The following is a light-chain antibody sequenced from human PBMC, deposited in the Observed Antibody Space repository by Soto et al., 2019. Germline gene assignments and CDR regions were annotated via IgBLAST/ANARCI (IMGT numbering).Light chain of an antibody. CDR1: SSDIGLYNY. CDR2: DVT. Sequence: QSVLTQPASVSGSPGQSITISCTGTSSDIGLYNYVSWYQHHPGKAPKLMIYDVTNRPSGVSDRFSGSKSGNTASLTISGLQAEDEAEYFCNSYTSSSTPYVFGTGTKVTVL. J-gene: IGLJ1*01. CDR3: NSYTSSSTPYV. V-gene: IGLV2-14*03.